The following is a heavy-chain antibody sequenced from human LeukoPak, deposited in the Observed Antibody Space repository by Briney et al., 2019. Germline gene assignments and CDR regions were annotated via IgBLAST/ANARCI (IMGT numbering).Heavy chain of an antibody. J-gene: IGHJ6*02. V-gene: IGHV3-33*06. CDR1: GFTFSTYG. CDR3: AKASTAMVTNYYYGMDV. Sequence: PGRSLRLSCAAAGFTFSTYGLHWVRQAPGKGLEWVAVIWNDGSIRYYADSVKGRFTISRDNSKNTLYLQMNTLRAKDTAVYYCAKASTAMVTNYYYGMDVWGQGTTVTVSS. CDR2: IWNDGSIR. D-gene: IGHD5-18*01.